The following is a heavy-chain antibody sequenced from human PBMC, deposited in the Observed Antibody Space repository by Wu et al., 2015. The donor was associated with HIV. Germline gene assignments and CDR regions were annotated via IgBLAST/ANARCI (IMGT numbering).Heavy chain of an antibody. D-gene: IGHD2-21*02. V-gene: IGHV1-18*01. CDR2: ISAYNGNT. Sequence: QVQLVQSGAEVKKPGSSVKVSCKASGGTVSSYTINWVRQAPGQGLEWMGWISAYNGNTYYAHKFQGRVTMTTDTSTSTAYMELRSLRSDDTAVYYCARDIGVVVTATSDYWGQGTLVTVSS. CDR1: GGTVSSYT. J-gene: IGHJ4*02. CDR3: ARDIGVVVTATSDY.